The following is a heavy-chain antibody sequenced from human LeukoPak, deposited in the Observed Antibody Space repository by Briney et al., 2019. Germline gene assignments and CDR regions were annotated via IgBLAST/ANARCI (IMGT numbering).Heavy chain of an antibody. Sequence: PGGSLRLSCAASGFTFSNAWMSWVRQAPGKGLEWVGRIKSKTDGGTTGYAAPVKGRFTISRDDSKNTLYLQMNSLKTEDTAVYYCTTDSGSFIFDYWGQGTLVTVSS. CDR3: TTDSGSFIFDY. CDR2: IKSKTDGGTT. V-gene: IGHV3-15*01. D-gene: IGHD1-26*01. J-gene: IGHJ4*02. CDR1: GFTFSNAW.